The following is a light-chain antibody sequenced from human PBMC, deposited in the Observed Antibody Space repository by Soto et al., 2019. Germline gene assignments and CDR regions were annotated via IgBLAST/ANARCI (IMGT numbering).Light chain of an antibody. J-gene: IGKJ1*01. V-gene: IGKV3-20*01. Sequence: EIVLTQSPGTLSLSPGERATLSCRASQTVSSIYLAWYHQKPGQAPRLLLYGASSRATGISDRFSGSGSGSDCTLTISRLEPEDFAVYYCQHYGRSPPWTFGKGTKVEIK. CDR2: GAS. CDR3: QHYGRSPPWT. CDR1: QTVSSIY.